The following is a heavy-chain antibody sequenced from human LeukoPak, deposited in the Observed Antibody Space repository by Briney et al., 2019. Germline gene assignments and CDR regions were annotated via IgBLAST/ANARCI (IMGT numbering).Heavy chain of an antibody. CDR1: GGSISSYY. J-gene: IGHJ4*02. D-gene: IGHD4-17*01. CDR2: IYYSGST. CDR3: ARDLDGDYGEGYFDY. Sequence: PSETLSLTCTVSGGSISSYYWSWIRQPPGKGLEWIGYIYYSGSTNYNPSLKSRVTISVDTSKNQFSLKLSSVTAADTAVYYCARDLDGDYGEGYFDYWGQGTLVTVSS. V-gene: IGHV4-59*12.